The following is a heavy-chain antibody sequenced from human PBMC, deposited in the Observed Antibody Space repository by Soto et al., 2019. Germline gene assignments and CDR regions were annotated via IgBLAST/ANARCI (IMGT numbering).Heavy chain of an antibody. V-gene: IGHV3-9*01. CDR1: GLNFDDFA. CDR3: AKGRYDFWSPYYFDS. D-gene: IGHD3-3*01. CDR2: ITWNSRVL. Sequence: EVQLVESGGRLVQPGRSLRLSCVGTGLNFDDFAMHWVRQAPGKGLEWVSGITWNSRVLAYADSVKGRFTISRDNARNSVYLQMDSLLDEDTALYYCAKGRYDFWSPYYFDSWGQGTLVTVSS. J-gene: IGHJ4*02.